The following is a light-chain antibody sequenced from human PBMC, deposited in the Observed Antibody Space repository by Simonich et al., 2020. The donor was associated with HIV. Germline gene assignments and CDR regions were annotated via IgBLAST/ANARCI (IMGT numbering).Light chain of an antibody. CDR1: QSVSSN. J-gene: IGKJ4*01. Sequence: EIVMTQSPATLSVSPGERATLSGRASQSVSSNLAWYQKKPGQTPRLLIYGASTRATGIPARFSGSGSGTEFTLTISCLQSEDFATYYCQQYYSYPPTFGGGTKVEIK. CDR3: QQYYSYPPT. V-gene: IGKV3-15*01. CDR2: GAS.